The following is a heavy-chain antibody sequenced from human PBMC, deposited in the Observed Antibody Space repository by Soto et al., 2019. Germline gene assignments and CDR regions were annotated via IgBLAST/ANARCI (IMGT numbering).Heavy chain of an antibody. Sequence: PGGSLRLSCAASGFTFSSYAMHWVRQAPGKGLEWVAVISYDGSNKYYADSVKGRFTISRDNSKNTLYLQMNSLRAEDTAVYYCASEKIVVVITLPVVDDYWGQGTLVTVSS. CDR2: ISYDGSNK. D-gene: IGHD3-22*01. J-gene: IGHJ4*02. CDR1: GFTFSSYA. CDR3: ASEKIVVVITLPVVDDY. V-gene: IGHV3-30-3*01.